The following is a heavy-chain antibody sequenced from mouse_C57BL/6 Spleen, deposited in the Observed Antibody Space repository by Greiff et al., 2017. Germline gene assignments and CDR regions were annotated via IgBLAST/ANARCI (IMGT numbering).Heavy chain of an antibody. V-gene: IGHV1-85*01. CDR2: IYPRDGST. Sequence: QVHVKQSGPELVKPGASVKLSCKASGYTFTSYDINWVKQRPGQGLEWIGWIYPRDGSTKYNEKFKGKATLTVDTSSSTAYMELHSLTSEDSAVYFCAKGDYYGTPYYFDYWGQGTTLTVSS. J-gene: IGHJ2*01. CDR1: GYTFTSYD. D-gene: IGHD1-1*01. CDR3: AKGDYYGTPYYFDY.